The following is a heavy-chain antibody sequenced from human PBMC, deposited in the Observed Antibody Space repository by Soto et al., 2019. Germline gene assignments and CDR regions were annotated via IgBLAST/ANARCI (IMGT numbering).Heavy chain of an antibody. Sequence: QVQLVESGGGSVQPGESLRLSCAASGFIFSDYSMNWIRQAPGKGLECISYISSSGSTIQYADSVKGRFTISRDNAKNSLYLQMNSLRVEDTAVYYCARRLVTVRCFDVWGQGTLVTVSS. V-gene: IGHV3-11*01. D-gene: IGHD2-21*01. CDR3: ARRLVTVRCFDV. CDR2: ISSSGSTI. J-gene: IGHJ5*02. CDR1: GFIFSDYS.